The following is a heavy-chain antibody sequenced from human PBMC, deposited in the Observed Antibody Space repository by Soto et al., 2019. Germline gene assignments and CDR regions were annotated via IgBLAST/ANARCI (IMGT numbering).Heavy chain of an antibody. V-gene: IGHV3-74*01. CDR1: GFSFSDYW. J-gene: IGHJ4*02. CDR2: IDTDGSTT. Sequence: EVQLVESGGGLVQPGGSLRLSCAASGFSFSDYWMHWVRQAPGKGLVWVSCIDTDGSTTTYADSVKGRFTISRDNVKNTLYLPMDSLRSEDTALYYFSRGGGFSGNYLGGQGTLVTVSS. CDR3: SRGGGFSGNYL. D-gene: IGHD1-26*01.